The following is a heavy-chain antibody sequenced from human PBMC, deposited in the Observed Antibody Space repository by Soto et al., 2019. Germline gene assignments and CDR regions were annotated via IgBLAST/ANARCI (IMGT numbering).Heavy chain of an antibody. Sequence: TSETLSLTCTVSGGSISSGGYYWSWIRQHPGKGLEWIGYIYYSGSTYYNPSLKSRVTISVDTSKNQFSLKLSSVTAADTAVYYCARDLHLGYCISTSCRPYYYYYGMDVWGQGTTVTVSS. CDR2: IYYSGST. CDR3: ARDLHLGYCISTSCRPYYYYYGMDV. J-gene: IGHJ6*02. D-gene: IGHD2-2*01. CDR1: GGSISSGGYY. V-gene: IGHV4-31*03.